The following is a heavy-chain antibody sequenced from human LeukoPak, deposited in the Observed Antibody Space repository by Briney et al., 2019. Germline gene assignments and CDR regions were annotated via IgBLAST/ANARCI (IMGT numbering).Heavy chain of an antibody. D-gene: IGHD6-6*01. CDR2: IYYSGST. CDR1: GGSITGYY. J-gene: IGHJ6*03. CDR3: ARLTGEQLATVNNRYHYIAV. Sequence: SETLSLTCTVSGGSITGYYWSWIRQPPGKGLEWIGYIYYSGSTNYDPSLKSRVTMSVDTPKNQFSLKLSSVTAAGTAVYYCARLTGEQLATVNNRYHYIAVWGKGTAVTVSS. V-gene: IGHV4-59*08.